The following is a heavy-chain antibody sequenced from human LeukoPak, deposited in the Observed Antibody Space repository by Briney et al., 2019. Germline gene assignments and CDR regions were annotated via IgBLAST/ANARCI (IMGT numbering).Heavy chain of an antibody. CDR2: IHYTGTA. V-gene: IGHV4-59*01. D-gene: IGHD1-1*01. J-gene: IGHJ4*02. Sequence: SETLSLTCTVSGDSINGYYWSWLRQSPGRGLEWIGYIHYTGTANYHPSLLSGVTISIDTSKSQFSLHLRSVTTADTAIYFCARGNSGPEFWGQGALVTVSS. CDR3: ARGNSGPEF. CDR1: GDSINGYY.